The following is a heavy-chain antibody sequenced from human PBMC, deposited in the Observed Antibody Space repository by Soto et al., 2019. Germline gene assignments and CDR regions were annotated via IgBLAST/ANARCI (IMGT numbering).Heavy chain of an antibody. CDR3: AHRRGSSLHY. D-gene: IGHD6-13*01. CDR2: IYGDDDE. Sequence: ASGPTLVNPTQTLTLTCTFSGFSLTTSGVGVGWIRQPPGEALEWLALIYGDDDEHYSPSLDSRLTITKDTSKNQVVLTMTNMEPVDTATYYCAHRRGSSLHYWGQGTLVTVSS. J-gene: IGHJ4*02. V-gene: IGHV2-5*02. CDR1: GFSLTTSGVG.